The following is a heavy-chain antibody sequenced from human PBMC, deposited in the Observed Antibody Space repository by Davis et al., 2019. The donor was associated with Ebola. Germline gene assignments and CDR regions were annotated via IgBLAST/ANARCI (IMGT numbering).Heavy chain of an antibody. D-gene: IGHD6-6*01. CDR2: ISSSGSTI. CDR3: ARSLIAARLYRYYYYGMDV. J-gene: IGHJ6*02. CDR1: GFTFSDYY. Sequence: GESLKISCAASGFTFSDYYMSWIRQAPGKGLEWVSYISSSGSTIYYADSVKGRFTISRDNAKNSLYLQMNSLRAEDTAVYYCARSLIAARLYRYYYYGMDVWGQGTTVTVSS. V-gene: IGHV3-11*01.